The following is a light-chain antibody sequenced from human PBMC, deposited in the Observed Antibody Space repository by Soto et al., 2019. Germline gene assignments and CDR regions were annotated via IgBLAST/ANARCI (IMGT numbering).Light chain of an antibody. CDR1: QGVSNN. V-gene: IGKV3-15*01. J-gene: IGKJ2*01. Sequence: EIVMTQSPATLPVSPGERVTLSCRTSQGVSNNLAWYQQKPGQAPRLLMYEASTRATSTPARFSGSGSGTEFTLTISNPQSEDLAVYYCQQYNNWPPMYTFGQGTKLEIK. CDR3: QQYNNWPPMYT. CDR2: EAS.